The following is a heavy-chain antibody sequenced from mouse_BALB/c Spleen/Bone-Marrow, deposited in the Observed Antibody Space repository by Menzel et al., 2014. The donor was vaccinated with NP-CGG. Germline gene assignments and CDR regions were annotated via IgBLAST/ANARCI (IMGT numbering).Heavy chain of an antibody. CDR3: ARSGNYYFDY. D-gene: IGHD2-1*01. J-gene: IGHJ2*01. Sequence: QVQLQQPGAELVEPGASVKLSCKASGYTFTSYWMHWAKQRPGQGLEWIGEINPSNGRTNYNEKFKNKATLTVDKSSSTAYMQLSSLTSEDSAVYYCARSGNYYFDYWGQGTTLTVSS. V-gene: IGHV1S81*02. CDR2: INPSNGRT. CDR1: GYTFTSYW.